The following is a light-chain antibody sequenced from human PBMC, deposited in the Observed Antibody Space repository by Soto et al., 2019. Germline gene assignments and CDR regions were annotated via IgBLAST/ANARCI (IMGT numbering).Light chain of an antibody. CDR2: GAS. V-gene: IGKV3-20*01. CDR3: QQYGSSPLT. Sequence: EIGLTQSPGTLSVSPGERATLSCMSSQSVSSSYLAWYQQKPGQAPRLLIYGASSRATGIPDRFSGSGSGTDFTLTISRLEPEDFAVYYCQQYGSSPLTFGGGTKVDIK. CDR1: QSVSSSY. J-gene: IGKJ4*01.